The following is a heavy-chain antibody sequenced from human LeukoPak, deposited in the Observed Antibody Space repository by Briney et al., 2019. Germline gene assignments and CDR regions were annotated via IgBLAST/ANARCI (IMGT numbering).Heavy chain of an antibody. CDR1: GDSVSSNSAA. CDR2: TYYRSKWYN. J-gene: IGHJ5*02. CDR3: ARDGCSGPSCYGNWFDP. D-gene: IGHD2-2*01. V-gene: IGHV6-1*01. Sequence: SQTLSLTCAISGDSVSSNSAAWNWIRQSPSRGLEWLGRTYYRSKWYNDYAVSVKSRITINPDTSKNQFSLQLSSVTAADTAVYYCARDGCSGPSCYGNWFDPWGQGTLVTVSS.